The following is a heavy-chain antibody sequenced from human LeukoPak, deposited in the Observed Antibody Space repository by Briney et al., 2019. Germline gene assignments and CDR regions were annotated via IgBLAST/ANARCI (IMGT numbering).Heavy chain of an antibody. D-gene: IGHD2-15*01. Sequence: SETLSLTCSVSGDSVTSSYWNWIRQPPGKGQEWIGYASADGTTNYSPSLRSRLIMSVDTAKNDISLILMSVTAADTAIYYCARLDCVLEGCYNHWGRGTLVTVSS. J-gene: IGHJ4*02. CDR3: ARLDCVLEGCYNH. CDR1: GDSVTSSY. V-gene: IGHV4-59*08. CDR2: ASADGTT.